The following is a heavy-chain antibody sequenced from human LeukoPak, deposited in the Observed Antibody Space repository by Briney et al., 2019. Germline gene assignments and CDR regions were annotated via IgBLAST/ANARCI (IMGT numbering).Heavy chain of an antibody. Sequence: GGSLRLSCAASGFTFSSYAMSWVRQAPGKGLEWVSAISGSGGSTYYADSVKGRFTISRDNSKNTLYLQVNSLRAEDAAVYYCAKLVPLWFEKSYFDYWGQGTLVTVSS. D-gene: IGHD3-10*01. CDR2: ISGSGGST. V-gene: IGHV3-23*01. CDR3: AKLVPLWFEKSYFDY. CDR1: GFTFSSYA. J-gene: IGHJ4*02.